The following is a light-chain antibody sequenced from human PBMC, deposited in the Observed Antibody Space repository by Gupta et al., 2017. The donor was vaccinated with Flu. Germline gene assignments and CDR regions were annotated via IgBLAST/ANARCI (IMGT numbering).Light chain of an antibody. Sequence: QSGLTQPASVSVSPGQSITISCTGTSLDIGTYNYVSWYQQHPGKASKLMIYEVTNRPSGVSDRFSGSKFGNTASLTISGLQGEDEAHYYCTSFTTSSTWVFGGGTKMTVL. V-gene: IGLV2-14*03. CDR2: EVT. J-gene: IGLJ3*02. CDR3: TSFTTSSTWV. CDR1: SLDIGTYNY.